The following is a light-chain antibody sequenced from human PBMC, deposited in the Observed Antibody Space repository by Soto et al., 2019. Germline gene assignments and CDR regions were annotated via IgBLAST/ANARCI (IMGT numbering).Light chain of an antibody. J-gene: IGLJ2*01. CDR2: EVS. Sequence: QSVLTQPPSASGSPGQSVTISCTGTSSDVGGYNYVSWYQQHPGKAPKLMIYEVSKRPSGVPDRFSGSKSGNTASLTVSGLQAQDEADYYWSSYAGSNIGVFGGGTKVTVL. CDR1: SSDVGGYNY. CDR3: SSYAGSNIGV. V-gene: IGLV2-8*01.